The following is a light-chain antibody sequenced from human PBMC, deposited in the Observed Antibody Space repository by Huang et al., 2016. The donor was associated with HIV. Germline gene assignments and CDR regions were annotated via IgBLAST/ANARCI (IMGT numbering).Light chain of an antibody. J-gene: IGKJ1*01. CDR2: DAS. CDR3: QQRNNWPPWT. CDR1: QRIGSY. V-gene: IGKV3-11*01. Sequence: EIVLTQSPATLSLSPGDGATLSCRASQRIGSYLSWYQQRPGQAPRLLIYDASIRATGIPARFSGRGFGTDFTRTISSLEPKDFAVYYCQQRNNWPPWTFGQGTKVELK.